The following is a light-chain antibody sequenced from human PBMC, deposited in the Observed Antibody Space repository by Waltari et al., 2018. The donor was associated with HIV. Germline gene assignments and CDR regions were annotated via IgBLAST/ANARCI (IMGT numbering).Light chain of an antibody. CDR1: QSLPSNY. V-gene: IGKV3-20*01. Sequence: EIVLTQSPGTLSLSPGEGATLSCRASQSLPSNYLAWNLHKPGQAPRLLIYGASFRATGIPDRFSGSGSGTDFTLTISRLEPEDFATYFCQQYGSSATFGPGTKVDI. CDR3: QQYGSSAT. CDR2: GAS. J-gene: IGKJ3*01.